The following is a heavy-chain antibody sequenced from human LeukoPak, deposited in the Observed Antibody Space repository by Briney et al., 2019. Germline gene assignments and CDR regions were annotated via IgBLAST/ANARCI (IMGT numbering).Heavy chain of an antibody. CDR3: ARGEVLGAGELDY. D-gene: IGHD7-27*01. J-gene: IGHJ4*02. Sequence: SETLSLTCTVSGGSISSDYWSWIRQPPGKGLEWIGYIYYSGSTNYNPSLKSRVTISVDTSKNQFSLKLTSVTAADRAVYYCARGEVLGAGELDYWGQGTLVTVSS. CDR1: GGSISSDY. CDR2: IYYSGST. V-gene: IGHV4-59*01.